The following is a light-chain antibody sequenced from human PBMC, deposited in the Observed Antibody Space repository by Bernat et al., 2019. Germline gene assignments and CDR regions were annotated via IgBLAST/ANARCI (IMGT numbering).Light chain of an antibody. CDR1: QNIDTY. Sequence: DIQMTQSPSSLSASVGDRVTITCRASQNIDTYLNWYQQHPGKAPKLLIFAAETLESGVPSRFRGRGSGTAFTLTISSLQPEDSATYYCQQSYSSLLLTFGGGTKVE. V-gene: IGKV1-39*01. CDR3: QQSYSSLLLT. CDR2: AAE. J-gene: IGKJ4*01.